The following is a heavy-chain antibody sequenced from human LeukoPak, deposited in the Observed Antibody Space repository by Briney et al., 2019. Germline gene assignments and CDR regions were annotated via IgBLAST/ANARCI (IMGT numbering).Heavy chain of an antibody. CDR2: LGNSGDST. J-gene: IGHJ3*02. CDR1: GFTFSNYA. D-gene: IGHD6-19*01. V-gene: IGHV3-23*01. CDR3: AKDIVPSQWLERGAFYS. Sequence: GGSLRLSCAASGFTFSNYAMMWVRQAPGKGLEWVSILGNSGDSTYYADSVKGRFTISRDSSKNTLYLQMNSLRAEDTAVYYCAKDIVPSQWLERGAFYSWGQGTMVTVSS.